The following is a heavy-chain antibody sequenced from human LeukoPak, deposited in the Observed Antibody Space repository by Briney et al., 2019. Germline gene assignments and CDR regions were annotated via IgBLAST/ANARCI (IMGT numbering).Heavy chain of an antibody. Sequence: GGSLRLSCAASGFTVSAKYMSWVRQAPGKGLEWVSVIYSGGSTYYADSVKGRFTISRDNSKNTLYLQMNSLRAEDTAVYYCASSALHTTRLSYWGQGTLVTVSS. CDR3: ASSALHTTRLSY. J-gene: IGHJ4*02. CDR1: GFTVSAKY. V-gene: IGHV3-53*01. CDR2: IYSGGST. D-gene: IGHD1-1*01.